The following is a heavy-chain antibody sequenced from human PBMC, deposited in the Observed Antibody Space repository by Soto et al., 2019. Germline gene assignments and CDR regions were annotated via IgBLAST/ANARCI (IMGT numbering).Heavy chain of an antibody. CDR1: EFTFRNAW. CDR3: TTEPHLQH. Sequence: EVQLVESGGGLVKPGGSLRLSCAVSEFTFRNAWMSWVRQAPGKGLEWVGRIKSKGNGGTADLAAHVKSRFTISRDDSKKKMYLEMNSVKNEETAVYYCTTEPHLQHWGQGTLVTVSS. V-gene: IGHV3-15*05. CDR2: IKSKGNGGTA. J-gene: IGHJ1*01.